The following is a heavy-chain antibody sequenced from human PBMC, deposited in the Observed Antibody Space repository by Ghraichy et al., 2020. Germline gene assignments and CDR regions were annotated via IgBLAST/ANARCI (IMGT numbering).Heavy chain of an antibody. CDR1: GGSFSGYY. CDR3: ARSGVRFWTYYYGMDV. D-gene: IGHD3/OR15-3a*01. CDR2: INHSGST. V-gene: IGHV4-34*01. Sequence: SETLSLTCAVYGGSFSGYYWSWIRQPPGKGLEWIGEINHSGSTNYNPSLKSRVTISVDTSKNQFSLKLSSVTAADTAVYYCARSGVRFWTYYYGMDVWGQGTTVTVSS. J-gene: IGHJ6*02.